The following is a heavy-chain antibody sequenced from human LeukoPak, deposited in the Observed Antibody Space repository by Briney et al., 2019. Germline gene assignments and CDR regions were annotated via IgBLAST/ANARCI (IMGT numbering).Heavy chain of an antibody. D-gene: IGHD3-3*01. CDR2: IYYSGST. CDR3: AREFGDYDFWSGNEEKRIDY. CDR1: GGSISSGDYY. V-gene: IGHV4-30-4*01. Sequence: SQTLSLTCTVSGGSISSGDYYWSWIRQPPGKGLEWIGYIYYSGSTYYNPSLKSRVTISVDTSKNQFSLKLSSVTAADTAVYYCAREFGDYDFWSGNEEKRIDYWGQGTLVTVSS. J-gene: IGHJ4*02.